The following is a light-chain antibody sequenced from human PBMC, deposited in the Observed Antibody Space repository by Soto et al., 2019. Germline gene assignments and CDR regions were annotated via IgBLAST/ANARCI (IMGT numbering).Light chain of an antibody. Sequence: QSALTQPASMSGFPGQSITISCTGTSNDFGAYNYVSWYQQHPGKAPKLMIYDVSNRPSGVSNRFSGSKSGNTASLTISGLQAEDEADYYCSSYASSGTLYVFGTGTKVTVL. CDR3: SSYASSGTLYV. J-gene: IGLJ1*01. CDR1: SNDFGAYNY. CDR2: DVS. V-gene: IGLV2-14*01.